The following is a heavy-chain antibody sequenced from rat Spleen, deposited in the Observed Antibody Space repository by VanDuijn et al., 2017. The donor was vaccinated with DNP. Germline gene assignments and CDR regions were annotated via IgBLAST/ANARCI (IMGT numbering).Heavy chain of an antibody. J-gene: IGHJ2*01. CDR3: VRWNSGHFDY. CDR1: GFTFSNYD. Sequence: EVQVVESGGGLVQPKESLKISCAASGFTFSNYDMAWVRQAPKKGLEWVATISYDGSSAYCRDSVKGRFTISRDNAKSTLYLQMNSLRSEDMATYYCVRWNSGHFDYWGQGVMVTVSS. CDR2: ISYDGSSA. V-gene: IGHV5-29*01. D-gene: IGHD4-3*01.